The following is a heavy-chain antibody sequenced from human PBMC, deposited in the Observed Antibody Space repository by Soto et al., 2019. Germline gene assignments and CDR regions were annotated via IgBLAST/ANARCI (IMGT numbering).Heavy chain of an antibody. D-gene: IGHD2-8*02. CDR1: GGSFSGYY. V-gene: IGHV4-34*01. J-gene: IGHJ4*02. CDR3: ARDKITGLFDY. CDR2: INHSGSI. Sequence: TSETLSLTCAVYGGSFSGYYWTWIRQPPGTGLEWIGEINHSGSINYNPSLKSRVTISVDTSKNQFSLKLTSVTAADTAVYYCARDKITGLFDYWGQGTLVTVSS.